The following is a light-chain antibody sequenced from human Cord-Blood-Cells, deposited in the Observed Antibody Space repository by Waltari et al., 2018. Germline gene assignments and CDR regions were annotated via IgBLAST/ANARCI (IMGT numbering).Light chain of an antibody. CDR2: EGS. CDR3: CSYAGSSTFAV. CDR1: SSDVGSYNL. V-gene: IGLV2-23*03. Sequence: QSALTQPASVSGSPGQSITISCTGTSSDVGSYNLVSWYQQHPGKAPKLMFYEGSKRPSAVSNLFSGSTSGNTASLTVSGLQAEDEADYYCCSYAGSSTFAVFGGGTKLTVL. J-gene: IGLJ3*02.